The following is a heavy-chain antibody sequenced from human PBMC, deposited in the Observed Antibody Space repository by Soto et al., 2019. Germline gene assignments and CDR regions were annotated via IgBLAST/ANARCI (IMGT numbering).Heavy chain of an antibody. CDR1: GFTISSNA. V-gene: IGHV3-23*01. J-gene: IGHJ4*02. CDR3: AKDKPGTTSFDY. D-gene: IGHD1-1*01. Sequence: GGSLRLSCAASGFTISSNAMYWVRQAPGKGLEWVSGISDRGDTTHYADSVKGRFTISRDTSKNTLYLQLNALRADDTAVYYCAKDKPGTTSFDYWGQGTLVTVSS. CDR2: ISDRGDTT.